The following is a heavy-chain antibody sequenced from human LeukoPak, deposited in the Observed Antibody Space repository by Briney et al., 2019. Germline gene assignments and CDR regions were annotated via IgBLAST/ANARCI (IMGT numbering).Heavy chain of an antibody. Sequence: GGSLRLSCAASGFTFSSHSMNWVRQAPGKGLEWVSSISSSSSYIYYADSVKGRFTISRDNAKNSLYLQMNSLRAEDTAVYYCAVPYYYGSGSPHDAFDIWGQGTMVTVSS. CDR3: AVPYYYGSGSPHDAFDI. CDR1: GFTFSSHS. CDR2: ISSSSSYI. J-gene: IGHJ3*02. D-gene: IGHD3-10*01. V-gene: IGHV3-21*01.